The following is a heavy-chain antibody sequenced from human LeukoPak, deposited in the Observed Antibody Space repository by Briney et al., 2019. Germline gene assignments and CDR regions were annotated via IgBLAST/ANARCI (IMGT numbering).Heavy chain of an antibody. Sequence: GGSLRLSCAASGFTFSSYGMHWVRQAPGKGLEWVAVIWYDGSNKYYADSVKGRFTISRDNSKNTLYLQMNSPRAEDTAVYYCARARSRGYTNYYYGMDVWGQGTTVTVSS. CDR3: ARARSRGYTNYYYGMDV. CDR1: GFTFSSYG. D-gene: IGHD5-18*01. CDR2: IWYDGSNK. V-gene: IGHV3-33*01. J-gene: IGHJ6*02.